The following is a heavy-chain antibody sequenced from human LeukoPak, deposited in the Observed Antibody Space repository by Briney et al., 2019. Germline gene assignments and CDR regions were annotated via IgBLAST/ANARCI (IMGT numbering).Heavy chain of an antibody. J-gene: IGHJ3*02. D-gene: IGHD3/OR15-3a*01. Sequence: GGSLRLSCAASGFTFSSYSMNWVRQAPGKGLEWVSGISGSGGSTYYADSVEGRFTISRDISKNTLYLQMNSLRAEDTAVYYCAKSRSGLNDAFDIWGQGTMVTVSS. CDR2: ISGSGGST. CDR3: AKSRSGLNDAFDI. CDR1: GFTFSSYS. V-gene: IGHV3-23*01.